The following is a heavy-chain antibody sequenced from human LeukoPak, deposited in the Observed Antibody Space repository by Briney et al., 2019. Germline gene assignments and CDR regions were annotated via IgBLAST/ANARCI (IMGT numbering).Heavy chain of an antibody. V-gene: IGHV1-24*01. CDR2: FDPEDGET. D-gene: IGHD3-3*01. Sequence: ASVKVSCKVSGYTLTELSMHWVRQAPGKGLEWMGGFDPEDGETIYAQKFQGRVTMTEDTSTDTAYMELSSLRSEGTAVYYCATARNFWSGYYFDYWGQGTLVTVSS. J-gene: IGHJ4*02. CDR1: GYTLTELS. CDR3: ATARNFWSGYYFDY.